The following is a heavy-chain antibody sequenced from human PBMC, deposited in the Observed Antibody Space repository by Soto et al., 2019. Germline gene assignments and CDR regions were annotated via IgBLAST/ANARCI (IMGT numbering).Heavy chain of an antibody. D-gene: IGHD3-3*01. J-gene: IGHJ4*02. CDR1: GFTFSSYG. CDR2: ISYDGSNK. CDR3: AKSELRFLTD. Sequence: GGSLRLSCAASGFTFSSYGMHWVRQAPGKGLEWVAVISYDGSNKYYADSVKGRFTISRDNSKNTLYLQMNSLRAEDTAVYYCAKSELRFLTDWGQGTLVTVSS. V-gene: IGHV3-30*18.